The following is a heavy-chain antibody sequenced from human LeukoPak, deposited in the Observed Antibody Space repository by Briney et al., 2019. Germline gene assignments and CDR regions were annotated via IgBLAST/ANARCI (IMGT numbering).Heavy chain of an antibody. CDR3: AKEVVVVGYMDV. CDR1: GFTFSSCA. V-gene: IGHV3-23*01. J-gene: IGHJ6*03. D-gene: IGHD2-2*01. Sequence: GGSLRLSCAASGFTFSSCAMSWVRQAPGKGLEWVSTIINSGGSTYYADSVKGRFTISRDNSKNTLYLQMNSLRAEDTAVYYCAKEVVVVGYMDVWGKGTTVTVSS. CDR2: IINSGGST.